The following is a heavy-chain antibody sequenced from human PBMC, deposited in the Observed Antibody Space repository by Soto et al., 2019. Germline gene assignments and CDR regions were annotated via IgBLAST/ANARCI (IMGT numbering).Heavy chain of an antibody. V-gene: IGHV4-4*02. J-gene: IGHJ4*02. CDR3: ARSAGWYAVHS. CDR1: GDSVSSPYY. D-gene: IGHD6-19*01. Sequence: QVQLQESGPGLVKPSGTLSLTCAVSGDSVSSPYYWCWVRQPPGKGLEWIGEVFHTATTSYNPSLRSRVTISMDKSNNQFSLDLTSVTAADTAVYYCARSAGWYAVHSWGPGTLVIVSS. CDR2: VFHTATT.